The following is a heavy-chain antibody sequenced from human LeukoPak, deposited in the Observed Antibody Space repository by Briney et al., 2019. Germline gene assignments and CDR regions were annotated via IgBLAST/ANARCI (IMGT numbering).Heavy chain of an antibody. V-gene: IGHV3-66*01. J-gene: IGHJ4*02. CDR1: GFTVSSNY. CDR3: ARGVVVVAATGSYYFDY. CDR2: IYSGGST. Sequence: GRSLRLSCAASGFTVSSNYMSWVRQAPGKGLEWVSVIYSGGSTYYADSVKGRFTISRDNSKNTLYLQMNSLRAEDTAVYYCARGVVVVAATGSYYFDYWGQGTLVTVSS. D-gene: IGHD2-15*01.